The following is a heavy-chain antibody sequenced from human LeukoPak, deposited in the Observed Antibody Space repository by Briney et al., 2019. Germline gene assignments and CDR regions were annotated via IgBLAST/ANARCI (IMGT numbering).Heavy chain of an antibody. CDR3: ARDNYDI. V-gene: IGHV3-7*01. CDR1: GFNIRNNW. D-gene: IGHD3-9*01. CDR2: INQDEGQK. Sequence: GGSLRLSCEASGFNIRNNWMSWVRLAPGKGLEYVANINQDEGQKYYVDSVEGRFTISKDTAKNSLNLQMNSLRAEDTGVYYCARDNYDIRGQGTLVTVSS. J-gene: IGHJ4*02.